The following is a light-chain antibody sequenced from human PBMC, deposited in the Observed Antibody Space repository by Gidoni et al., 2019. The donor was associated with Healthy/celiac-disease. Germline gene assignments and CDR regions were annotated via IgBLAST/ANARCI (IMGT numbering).Light chain of an antibody. CDR3: SSYTSSSTYVV. J-gene: IGLJ2*01. CDR2: DVS. V-gene: IGLV2-14*01. CDR1: SSDVGGYNY. Sequence: QSALTQPASVSGSPGQSITISCTGTSSDVGGYNYVSWYQQPPGKAPKLMIYDVSTRPSGASNRFSGSKSGNTASLTISGLQAEDEADYYCSSYTSSSTYVVFGGGTKLTVL.